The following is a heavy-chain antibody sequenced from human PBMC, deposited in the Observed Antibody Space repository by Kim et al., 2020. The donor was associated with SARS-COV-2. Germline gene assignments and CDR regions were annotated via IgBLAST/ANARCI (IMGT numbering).Heavy chain of an antibody. CDR3: AKHPRFGYYGSGNYVQPLDY. J-gene: IGHJ4*02. D-gene: IGHD3-10*01. V-gene: IGHV3-23*01. CDR1: GFTFSNYA. CDR2: LSGTGGST. Sequence: GGSLRLSCEASGFTFSNYAMTWVRQAPGKGLEWVSALSGTGGSTFYADSVKGRFTISRDNSKNTLYLQLSSLSAEDTAVYYCAKHPRFGYYGSGNYVQPLDYWGQGPLVTVSS.